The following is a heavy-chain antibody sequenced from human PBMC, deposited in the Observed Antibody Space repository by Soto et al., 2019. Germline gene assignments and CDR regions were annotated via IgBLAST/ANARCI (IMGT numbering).Heavy chain of an antibody. CDR1: GYTFTGYY. CDR3: ARDRTPARFRNYLLYTWLDP. V-gene: IGHV1-2*02. D-gene: IGHD3-3*01. CDR2: IHPNSGGT. J-gene: IGHJ5*02. Sequence: SVKVSCKASGYTFTGYYMHWVRQAPGQGLEWMGWIHPNSGGTNYAQKFQGRVTLTRHPSISTAYMELSGLRSDDTAVYYCARDRTPARFRNYLLYTWLDPWGQGTLVTVSS.